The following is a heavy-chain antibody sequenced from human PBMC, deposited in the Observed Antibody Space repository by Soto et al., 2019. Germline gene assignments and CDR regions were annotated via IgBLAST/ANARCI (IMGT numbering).Heavy chain of an antibody. J-gene: IGHJ1*01. D-gene: IGHD1-1*01. CDR3: ATGMDNAKIHH. CDR1: GFTGSY. CDR2: IHSDGNT. V-gene: IGHV3-66*01. Sequence: EVQVVESGGELVQPGGSLRLSCAVSGFTGSYMTWVRQAQGTGLEWVSFIHSDGNTFYADTVKGRFTISGDKSKNTVSLQMNSLRAEDTAVYYCATGMDNAKIHHWGQGTLVTVSS.